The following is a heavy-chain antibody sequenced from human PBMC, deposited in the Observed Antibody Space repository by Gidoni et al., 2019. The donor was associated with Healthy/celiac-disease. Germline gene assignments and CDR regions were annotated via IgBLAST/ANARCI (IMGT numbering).Heavy chain of an antibody. V-gene: IGHV3-30*01. D-gene: IGHD6-13*01. CDR1: GFTFSSYA. CDR3: ARGGQQLVLSYYYGMDV. J-gene: IGHJ6*02. CDR2: ISYDGSNK. Sequence: QVQLVESGGGVVQPGRSLRLSCAASGFTFSSYAMHWVRQAPGKGLEWVAVISYDGSNKYYADSVKGRFTISRDNSKNTLYLQMNSLRAEDTAVYYCARGGQQLVLSYYYGMDVWGQGTTVTVSS.